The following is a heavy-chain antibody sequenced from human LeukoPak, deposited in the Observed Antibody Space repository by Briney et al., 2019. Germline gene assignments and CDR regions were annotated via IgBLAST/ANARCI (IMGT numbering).Heavy chain of an antibody. J-gene: IGHJ5*02. D-gene: IGHD2-2*01. V-gene: IGHV3-21*01. CDR1: GFIFSRHN. Sequence: KAGGSLRLSCAASGFIFSRHNMNWVRQAPGKGLEWVSSISSSSGYISYADSVKGRFTISRDNAKNSLYLQMDSLRAEDTAVYYCATLPDTDTVVPWGQGTLVTVSS. CDR2: ISSSSGYI. CDR3: ATLPDTDTVVP.